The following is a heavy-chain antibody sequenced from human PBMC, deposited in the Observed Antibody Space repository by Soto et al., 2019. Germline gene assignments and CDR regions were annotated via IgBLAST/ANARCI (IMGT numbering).Heavy chain of an antibody. V-gene: IGHV3-33*01. CDR2: IWYDGSNK. J-gene: IGHJ6*02. CDR1: GFTFSSYG. Sequence: HPGGSLRLSCAASGFTFSSYGMHWVRQAPGKGLEWVAVIWYDGSNKYYADSVKGRFTISRDNSKNTLYLQMNSLRAEDTAVYYCARGDYDFWSGYEAYYYYGMDVWGQGTTVTVSS. D-gene: IGHD3-3*01. CDR3: ARGDYDFWSGYEAYYYYGMDV.